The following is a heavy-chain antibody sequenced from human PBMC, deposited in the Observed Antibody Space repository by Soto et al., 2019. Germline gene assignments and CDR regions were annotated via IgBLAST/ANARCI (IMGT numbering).Heavy chain of an antibody. CDR1: GGSFSGYY. D-gene: IGHD6-13*01. CDR2: INHSGST. Sequence: PSETLSLTCAVYGGSFSGYYWSWIRQPPGKGLEWIGEINHSGSTNYNPSLKSRVTISVDTSKNQFSLKLSSVTAADTAVYYCARAGIAAAQDYWGQGTTVTVSS. J-gene: IGHJ4*03. CDR3: ARAGIAAAQDY. V-gene: IGHV4-34*01.